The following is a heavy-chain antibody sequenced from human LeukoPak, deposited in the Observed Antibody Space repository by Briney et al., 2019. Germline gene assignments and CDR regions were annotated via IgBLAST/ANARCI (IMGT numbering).Heavy chain of an antibody. CDR3: ARVPPAYGDSYYFDY. D-gene: IGHD4-17*01. CDR2: IYYSGST. V-gene: IGHV4-31*03. J-gene: IGHJ4*02. Sequence: SETLSLTCTVSGGSISGGGYYWSWLRQHPGKGLEWIGYIYYSGSTYYNPSLKSRVTISVDTSKNQFSLKLSSVTAADTAVYYCARVPPAYGDSYYFDYWGQGTLVTVSS. CDR1: GGSISGGGYY.